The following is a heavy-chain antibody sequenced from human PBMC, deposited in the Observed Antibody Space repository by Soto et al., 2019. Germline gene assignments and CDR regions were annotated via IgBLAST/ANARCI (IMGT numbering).Heavy chain of an antibody. J-gene: IGHJ5*02. Sequence: QVQLVESGGGVVQPGRSLRLSCAASGFTFSSYGMHWVRQAPGKGLEWVAVIWYDGSNKYYADSVKGRFTISRDNSKNTLYLQMNSLRAEDTAVYYCARDRNPRSNWNYGIGWFDPWGQGTLVTVSS. V-gene: IGHV3-33*01. D-gene: IGHD1-7*01. CDR1: GFTFSSYG. CDR3: ARDRNPRSNWNYGIGWFDP. CDR2: IWYDGSNK.